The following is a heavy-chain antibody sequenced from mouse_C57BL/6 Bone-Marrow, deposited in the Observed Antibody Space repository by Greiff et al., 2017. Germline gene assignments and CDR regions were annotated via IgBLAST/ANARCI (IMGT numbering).Heavy chain of an antibody. V-gene: IGHV1-64*01. CDR3: ARYDGYYVDY. D-gene: IGHD2-3*01. CDR2: IHPNSGST. J-gene: IGHJ2*01. CDR1: GYTFTSYW. Sequence: QVQLKQPGAELVKPGASVKLSCKASGYTFTSYWMHWVKQRPGQGLEWIGMIHPNSGSTNYNEKFKSKATLTVDKSSSTAYMQLSSLTSEDSAVYYCARYDGYYVDYWGQGTTLTVSS.